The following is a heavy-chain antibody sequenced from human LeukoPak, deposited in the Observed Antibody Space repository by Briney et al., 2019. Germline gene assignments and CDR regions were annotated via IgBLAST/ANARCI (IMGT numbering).Heavy chain of an antibody. Sequence: GGSLRLSCAASGFIFSSSAMSWVRQAPGKGLEWVSAINDSGDSTYYADSVKGRFTVSRDNSKNTLYLQMNGLRAEDTAVYYCAKAAGGLVYWGQGTLVSISS. CDR1: GFIFSSSA. D-gene: IGHD6-19*01. CDR2: INDSGDST. V-gene: IGHV3-23*01. CDR3: AKAAGGLVY. J-gene: IGHJ4*02.